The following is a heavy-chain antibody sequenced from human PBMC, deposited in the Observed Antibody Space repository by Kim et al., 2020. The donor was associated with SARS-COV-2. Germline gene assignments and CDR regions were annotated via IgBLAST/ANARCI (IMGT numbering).Heavy chain of an antibody. D-gene: IGHD3-3*02. CDR1: GGSISSSSYY. J-gene: IGHJ4*02. V-gene: IGHV4-39*02. CDR2: IYYSGST. Sequence: SETLSLTCTVSGGSISSSSYYWGWIRQPPGKGLEWIGSIYYSGSTYYNPSLKSRVTISVDTSKNQFSLKLSSVTAADTAVYYCAREVGGSSTERGILDYWGQGTLVTVSS. CDR3: AREVGGSSTERGILDY.